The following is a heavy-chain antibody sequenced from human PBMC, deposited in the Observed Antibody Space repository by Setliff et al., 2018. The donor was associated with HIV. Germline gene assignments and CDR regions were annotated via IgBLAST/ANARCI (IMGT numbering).Heavy chain of an antibody. CDR3: ASLDGSESPYIYYYYMDV. J-gene: IGHJ6*03. Sequence: SETLSLTCTASGDSISSYYWGWIRQPPGKGLEWIGSINYRGNTYYNPSLKSRAAISVDTSKNQISLKLSSVTAADTAVYYCASLDGSESPYIYYYYMDVWGKGTAVTVSS. CDR2: INYRGNT. V-gene: IGHV4-39*01. CDR1: GDSISSYY. D-gene: IGHD3-10*01.